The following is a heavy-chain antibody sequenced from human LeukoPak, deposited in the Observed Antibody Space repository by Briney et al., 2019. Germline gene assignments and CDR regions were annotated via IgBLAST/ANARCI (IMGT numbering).Heavy chain of an antibody. D-gene: IGHD1-26*01. CDR3: AIGRPSIVGAGYYYYYYMDV. V-gene: IGHV4-59*01. Sequence: SQTLSLTCTVSGGSISIYYWSWIRQPPGKGLEWIGYMYYSGSTNYNPSLKSRVTISVDTSKNQFSLKLSSVTAADTAVYYCAIGRPSIVGAGYYYYYYMDVWGKGTTVTVSS. CDR1: GGSISIYY. J-gene: IGHJ6*03. CDR2: MYYSGST.